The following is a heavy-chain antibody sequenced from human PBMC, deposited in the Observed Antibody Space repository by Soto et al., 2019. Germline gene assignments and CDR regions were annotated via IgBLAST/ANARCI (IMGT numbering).Heavy chain of an antibody. CDR2: IIPIFGTA. V-gene: IGHV1-69*01. CDR1: GGTFSSYA. CDR3: ARAGLMGDPGKYGMDV. D-gene: IGHD3-16*01. J-gene: IGHJ6*02. Sequence: QVQLVQSGAEVKKPGSSVKVSCKASGGTFSSYAISWVRQAPGQGLEWMGGIIPIFGTANYAQKFQGRVTITADESTSTAYMELSSLSSEDTAVYYWARAGLMGDPGKYGMDVWGQGTTVTVSS.